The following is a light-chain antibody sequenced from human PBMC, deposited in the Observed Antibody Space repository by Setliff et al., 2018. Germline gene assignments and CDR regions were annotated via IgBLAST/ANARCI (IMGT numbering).Light chain of an antibody. CDR2: DVS. V-gene: IGLV2-14*03. CDR3: SSFRGGTSPFV. J-gene: IGLJ1*01. Sequence: QSVLTQPASVSGSPGQTITIFCTGTSSDVGNYIYVSWYQQHPGRAPKLMIYDVSTRPSGISYRFSGSKSGNTASLTISGLQAEDEADYYCSSFRGGTSPFVFGTGTKVTVL. CDR1: SSDVGNYIY.